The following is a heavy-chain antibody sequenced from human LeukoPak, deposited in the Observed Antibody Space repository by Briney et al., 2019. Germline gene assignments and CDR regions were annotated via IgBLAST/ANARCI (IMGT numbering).Heavy chain of an antibody. D-gene: IGHD6-19*01. J-gene: IGHJ4*02. CDR1: GYTVTGYY. CDR2: INPNSGGT. CDR3: ARGYSSGWYYFDY. Sequence: ASVKVSCKASGYTVTGYYMHWVRQAPGQGLEWMGWINPNSGGTNYAQKFQGRVTMTRDTSISTAYMELSRLRSDDTAVYYCARGYSSGWYYFDYWGQGTLVTVSS. V-gene: IGHV1-2*02.